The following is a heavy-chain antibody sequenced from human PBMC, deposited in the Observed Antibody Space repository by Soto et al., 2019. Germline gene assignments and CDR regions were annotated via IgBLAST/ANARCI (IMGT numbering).Heavy chain of an antibody. CDR1: GFTFSSYA. Sequence: QVQLVESGGGVVQPGRSLRLSCAASGFTFSSYAMHWVRQAPGKGLEWVAVISYDGSNKYYEDSVKGRFTISRDNSKNTLYLQMNSLRAEDTAVYYCARDRGGGGYFDYWGQGTLVTVSS. CDR3: ARDRGGGGYFDY. D-gene: IGHD3-10*01. J-gene: IGHJ4*02. CDR2: ISYDGSNK. V-gene: IGHV3-30-3*01.